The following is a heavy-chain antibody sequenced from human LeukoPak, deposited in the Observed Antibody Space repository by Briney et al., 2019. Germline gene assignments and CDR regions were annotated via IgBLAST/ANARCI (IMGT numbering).Heavy chain of an antibody. J-gene: IGHJ4*02. CDR1: GFTFDGYA. CDR2: ISWNSGSI. Sequence: PGGSLRLFCAASGFTFDGYAMHWVRQAPGKGLEWVSGISWNSGSIGYADSVKGRFTISRDNAKNSLYLQMNSLRAEDTALYYCAKDRVAAAGTCFDYWGQGTLVTVSS. V-gene: IGHV3-9*01. CDR3: AKDRVAAAGTCFDY. D-gene: IGHD6-13*01.